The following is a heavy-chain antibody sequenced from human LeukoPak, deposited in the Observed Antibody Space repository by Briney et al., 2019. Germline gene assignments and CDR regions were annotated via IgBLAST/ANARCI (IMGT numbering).Heavy chain of an antibody. D-gene: IGHD2-15*01. CDR1: GGSFSGYY. J-gene: IGHJ3*02. Sequence: SETLSLTCAVYGGSFSGYYWSWIRQPPGKGLEWIGEINHSGSTNYNPSLKSRVTISVDTSKNQFSLKLSSVTAADTAVYYRARVGSAVVAASDAFDIWGQGTMVTVSS. CDR3: ARVGSAVVAASDAFDI. V-gene: IGHV4-34*01. CDR2: INHSGST.